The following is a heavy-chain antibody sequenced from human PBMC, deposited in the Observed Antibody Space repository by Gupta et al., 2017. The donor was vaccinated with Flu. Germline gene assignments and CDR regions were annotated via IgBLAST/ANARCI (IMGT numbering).Heavy chain of an antibody. CDR3: ARGEILDYYYYGMDV. Sequence: YDINWVRQATGQGLEWMGWMNPNSGNTGYAQKFQGRVTMTRNTSISTAYMELSSLRSEDTAVYYCARGEILDYYYYGMDVWGQGTTVTVAS. V-gene: IGHV1-8*01. D-gene: IGHD3-9*01. J-gene: IGHJ6*01. CDR1: YD. CDR2: MNPNSGNT.